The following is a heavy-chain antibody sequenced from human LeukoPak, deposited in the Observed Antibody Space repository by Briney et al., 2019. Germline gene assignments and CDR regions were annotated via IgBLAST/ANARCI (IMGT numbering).Heavy chain of an antibody. J-gene: IGHJ5*02. Sequence: KTSETLSLTCTVAGGSISSSSYHWGWIRQPPGKGLEWIGSIYYSGSTYYNPSLKSRVTISVDTSKNQFSLKLSSVTAADTAVYYCARAGQGDFWSGYRMDWFDPWGQGTLVTVSS. CDR2: IYYSGST. CDR1: GGSISSSSYH. D-gene: IGHD3-3*01. CDR3: ARAGQGDFWSGYRMDWFDP. V-gene: IGHV4-39*07.